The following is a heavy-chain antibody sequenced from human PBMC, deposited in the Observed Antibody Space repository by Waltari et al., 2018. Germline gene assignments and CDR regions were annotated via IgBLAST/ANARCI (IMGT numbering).Heavy chain of an antibody. CDR1: GGSISRTSYF. D-gene: IGHD2-21*01. J-gene: IGHJ4*02. CDR2: MSYGGST. CDR3: ARPCCVGGGALLSLDY. Sequence: QLQLQESGPGLVRPSETLSLTCTVSGGSISRTSYFWGWVRQPPGKGLEWIESMSYGGSTYYNPSLKSRVTISVDTSKNQFSLKLTSVTAADTAVYYCARPCCVGGGALLSLDYWCQGSLVTVSS. V-gene: IGHV4-39*01.